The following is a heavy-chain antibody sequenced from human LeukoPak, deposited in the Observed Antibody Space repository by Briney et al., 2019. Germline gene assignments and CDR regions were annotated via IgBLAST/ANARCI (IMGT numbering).Heavy chain of an antibody. CDR3: SRNGLVDFDY. J-gene: IGHJ4*02. CDR2: IRRRAYGGAA. V-gene: IGHV3-49*04. Sequence: GGSLRLSCTPSGFAFYDFAMSWVRQPAGKGLEWVGFIRRRAYGGAAEYAASVKGRFIISRDDSKGIAYLQMNSLKTEDTAVYYCSRNGLVDFDYWGQGSRVIVSP. CDR1: GFAFYDFA.